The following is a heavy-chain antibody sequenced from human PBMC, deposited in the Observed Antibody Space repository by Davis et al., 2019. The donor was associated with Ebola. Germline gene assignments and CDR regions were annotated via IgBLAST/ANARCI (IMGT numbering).Heavy chain of an antibody. V-gene: IGHV3-53*01. Sequence: PGGSLRLSCAASGFTVSSNYMSWVRQAPGKGLEWVSVIYSGGSTYYADSVKGRFTISRDNSKNTLYLQMNSLRAEDTAVYYCASAVVPAASTYYYYGMDVWGQGTTVTVSS. D-gene: IGHD2-2*01. CDR1: GFTVSSNY. J-gene: IGHJ6*02. CDR3: ASAVVPAASTYYYYGMDV. CDR2: IYSGGST.